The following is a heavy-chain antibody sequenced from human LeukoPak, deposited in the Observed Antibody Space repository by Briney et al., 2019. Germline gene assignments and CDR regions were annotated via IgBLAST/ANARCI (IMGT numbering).Heavy chain of an antibody. D-gene: IGHD1-7*01. CDR2: IYYSGST. Sequence: SETLSLTCTVSGGSVSSGSYYWSWIRQPPGKGLEWIGYIYYSGSTNYNPSLKGRVTISVDMSKNQFSLRLSSVTTADTAVYYCARVPGGGTAANWGQGTMVTVSS. CDR1: GGSVSSGSYY. J-gene: IGHJ3*01. CDR3: ARVPGGGTAAN. V-gene: IGHV4-61*01.